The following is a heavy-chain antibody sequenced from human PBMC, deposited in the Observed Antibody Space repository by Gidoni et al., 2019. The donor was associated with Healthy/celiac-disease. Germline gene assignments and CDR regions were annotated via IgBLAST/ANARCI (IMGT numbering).Heavy chain of an antibody. CDR3: ARGGQWLRGAFDI. D-gene: IGHD5-12*01. CDR1: GGSISSYY. V-gene: IGHV4-59*01. CDR2: IYYSGST. J-gene: IGHJ3*02. Sequence: QVQLQESGPGLVKPSETLSLTCTVSGGSISSYYWSWIRQPPGKGLEWIGYIYYSGSTNYNPSLKSRVTISVDTSKNQFSLKLSSVTAADTAVYYCARGGQWLRGAFDIWGQGTMVTVSS.